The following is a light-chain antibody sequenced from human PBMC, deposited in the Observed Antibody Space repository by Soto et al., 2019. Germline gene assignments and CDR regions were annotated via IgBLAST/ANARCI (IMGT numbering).Light chain of an antibody. CDR3: WLSYGAFAM. CDR1: TGAVTSGHY. J-gene: IGLJ3*02. Sequence: QAVVTQEPSLTVYPEGTVTLTCGSKTGAVTSGHYPYWFQQKPGQAPRTLIYDTNNKHSWTPARFSGSLLGDKAALTLSGAQPEDEAEYYCWLSYGAFAMFGGGTKLTVL. CDR2: DTN. V-gene: IGLV7-46*01.